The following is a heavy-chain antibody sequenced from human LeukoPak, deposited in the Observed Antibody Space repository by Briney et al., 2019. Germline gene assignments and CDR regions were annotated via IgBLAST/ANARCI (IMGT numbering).Heavy chain of an antibody. Sequence: SETLSLTCAVYGGSVSGYYWSWIRQPPGKGLEWIGEINHSGSTNYNSSLKSRVTISIDTSKNQFSLILNSVTAADTAVYYCASRKLGNDYWGQGTLSPSPQ. CDR1: GGSVSGYY. CDR2: INHSGST. J-gene: IGHJ4*02. CDR3: ASRKLGNDY. V-gene: IGHV4-34*01. D-gene: IGHD7-27*01.